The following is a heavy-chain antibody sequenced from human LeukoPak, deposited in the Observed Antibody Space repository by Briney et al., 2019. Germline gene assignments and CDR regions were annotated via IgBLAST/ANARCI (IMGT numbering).Heavy chain of an antibody. CDR1: GFTFSSYG. CDR3: ARGPRRDGYNREIDY. D-gene: IGHD5-24*01. V-gene: IGHV3-33*01. CDR2: IWYDGSNK. J-gene: IGHJ4*02. Sequence: GGSLRLSCAASGFTFSSYGMHWVRQAPGKGLEWVAVIWYDGSNKYYADSVKGRFTISRDNSKNTLYLQMNSLRAEDTAVYYCARGPRRDGYNREIDYWGQGTLVTVSS.